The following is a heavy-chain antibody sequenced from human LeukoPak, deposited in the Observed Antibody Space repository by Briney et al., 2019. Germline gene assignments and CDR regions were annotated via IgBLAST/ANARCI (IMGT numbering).Heavy chain of an antibody. Sequence: GGSLRLSCAASGFTFSSYGMNWVRQAPGKGLEWVSYISSSSSTIYYADSVKGRFTISRDNAKNSLDLQMNSLRAEDTAVYYCARETYYYGSSGYPYFDYWGQGTLVTVSS. CDR3: ARETYYYGSSGYPYFDY. D-gene: IGHD3-22*01. CDR2: ISSSSSTI. CDR1: GFTFSSYG. V-gene: IGHV3-48*01. J-gene: IGHJ4*02.